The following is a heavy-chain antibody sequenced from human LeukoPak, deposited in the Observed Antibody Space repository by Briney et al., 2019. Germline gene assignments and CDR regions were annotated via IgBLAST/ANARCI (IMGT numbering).Heavy chain of an antibody. D-gene: IGHD3-22*01. J-gene: IGHJ5*02. CDR2: MNPNSGNT. V-gene: IGHV1-8*01. Sequence: ASVKVSCKASGYTFTSYDINWVRQATGQGLERMGWMNPNSGNTGYAQKFQGRVTMTRNTSISTAYMELSSLRSEDTAVYYCARGSSYYYDMAWFDPWGQGTLVTVSS. CDR3: ARGSSYYYDMAWFDP. CDR1: GYTFTSYD.